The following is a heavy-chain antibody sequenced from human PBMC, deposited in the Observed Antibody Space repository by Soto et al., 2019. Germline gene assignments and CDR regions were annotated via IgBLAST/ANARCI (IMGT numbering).Heavy chain of an antibody. CDR2: IYYSGST. D-gene: IGHD6-13*01. CDR3: ARHRAIAAAGTDMYNWFDP. V-gene: IGHV4-39*01. Sequence: PSETLSLTCTVSGGSISSSSYYWGWIRQPPGKGLEWIGSIYYSGSTYYNPSLKSRVTISVDTSKNQFSLKLSSVTAADTAVYYCARHRAIAAAGTDMYNWFDPWGQGTLVTVSS. CDR1: GGSISSSSYY. J-gene: IGHJ5*02.